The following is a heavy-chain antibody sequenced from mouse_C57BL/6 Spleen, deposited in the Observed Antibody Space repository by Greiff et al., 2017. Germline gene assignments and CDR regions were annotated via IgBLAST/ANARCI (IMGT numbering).Heavy chain of an antibody. CDR3: ARGAPTVVEGLAMDY. V-gene: IGHV1-54*01. CDR2: INPGSGGT. D-gene: IGHD1-1*01. CDR1: GYAFTNYL. Sequence: QVQLQQSGAELVRPGTSVKVSCKASGYAFTNYLIEWVKQRPGQGLEWIGVINPGSGGTNYNEKFKGKATLTADKSSSTAYMQLSSLTSADSAVYFWARGAPTVVEGLAMDYWRQGTSVTVSS. J-gene: IGHJ4*01.